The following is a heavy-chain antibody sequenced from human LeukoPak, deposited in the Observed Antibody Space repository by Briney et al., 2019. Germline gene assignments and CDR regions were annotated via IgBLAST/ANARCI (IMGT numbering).Heavy chain of an antibody. CDR1: GGSISSYY. Sequence: SETLSLTCTVSGGSISSYYWSWIRQPAGKGLEWIGRIYTSGSTNYNPSLKSRVTMSVDTSKNQFSLKLSSVTAADTAVYYCASVSFDYGYEGTSFDPWGQATLVSVSS. CDR2: IYTSGST. J-gene: IGHJ5*02. V-gene: IGHV4-4*07. D-gene: IGHD4-17*01. CDR3: ASVSFDYGYEGTSFDP.